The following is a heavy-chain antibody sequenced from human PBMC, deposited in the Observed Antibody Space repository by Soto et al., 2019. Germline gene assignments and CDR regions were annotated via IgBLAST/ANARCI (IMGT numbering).Heavy chain of an antibody. CDR3: ARKYSGYDLAYFDY. Sequence: EVQLVESGGGLVKPGGSLRLSCAASGFTFSSYSMNWVRQAPGKGLEWVSSISSSSSYIYYADSVKGRFTISRDNAKNSLYLQMNSLRAADTAVYYCARKYSGYDLAYFDYWGQGTLVTVSS. V-gene: IGHV3-21*01. CDR1: GFTFSSYS. J-gene: IGHJ4*02. CDR2: ISSSSSYI. D-gene: IGHD5-12*01.